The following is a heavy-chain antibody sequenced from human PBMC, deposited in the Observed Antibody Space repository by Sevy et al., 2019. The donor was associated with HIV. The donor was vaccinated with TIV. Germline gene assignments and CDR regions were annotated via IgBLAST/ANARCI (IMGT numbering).Heavy chain of an antibody. Sequence: SETLSLTCTVSGGSISSGSYYWSWIRQPTGKGLEWIGRIYTSGSTNYNPSLKSRVTISVDTSKNQFSLKLSSVTAADTAVYYCASGNYDYVWGSPSSFDYWGQGTLVTVSS. CDR3: ASGNYDYVWGSPSSFDY. CDR2: IYTSGST. J-gene: IGHJ4*02. D-gene: IGHD3-16*01. V-gene: IGHV4-61*02. CDR1: GGSISSGSYY.